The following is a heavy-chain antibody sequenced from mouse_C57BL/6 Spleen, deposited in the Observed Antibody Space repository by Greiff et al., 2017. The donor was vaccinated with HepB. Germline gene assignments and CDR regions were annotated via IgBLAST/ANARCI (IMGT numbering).Heavy chain of an antibody. CDR3: ARGPYYCGSSYWYFGV. Sequence: QVQLQQPGAELVRPGSSVKLSCKASGYTFTSYWMDWVKQRPGQGLEWIGNIYPSDSETHYNQKFKDKATLTVDKSSSTAYMQLSSLTSEDSAVYFCARGPYYCGSSYWYFGVWGAGTTVTVS. CDR2: IYPSDSET. J-gene: IGHJ1*01. D-gene: IGHD1-1*01. CDR1: GYTFTSYW. V-gene: IGHV1-61*01.